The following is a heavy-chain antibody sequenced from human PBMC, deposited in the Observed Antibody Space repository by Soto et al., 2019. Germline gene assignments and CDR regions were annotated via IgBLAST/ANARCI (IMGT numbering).Heavy chain of an antibody. Sequence: ASVKVSCKASGYTFTSYDINWVRQATGQGLEWMGWMNPNSGNTGYAQKFQGRVTMTRNTSISTAYMELSSLRSEDTAVYYCARVSSTSSYYDFWSGSRTQNFSNYWGQGTLVTVSS. CDR3: ARVSSTSSYYDFWSGSRTQNFSNY. D-gene: IGHD3-3*01. CDR1: GYTFTSYD. V-gene: IGHV1-8*01. J-gene: IGHJ4*02. CDR2: MNPNSGNT.